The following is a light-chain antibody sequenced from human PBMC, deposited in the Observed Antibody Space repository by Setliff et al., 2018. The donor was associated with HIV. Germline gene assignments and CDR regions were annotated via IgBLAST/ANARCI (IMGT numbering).Light chain of an antibody. CDR1: QSVSTN. CDR2: DAS. V-gene: IGKV3-15*01. J-gene: IGKJ1*01. CDR3: QQYNNGPPWT. Sequence: EIVMTQSPATLSVSPGERATLSCRASQSVSTNLAWYQHKPGQAPRLLIHDASTRATGIPARFSGSGSGTEFTLTINSLQSEDFALYYCQQYNNGPPWTVGQGTKVDIK.